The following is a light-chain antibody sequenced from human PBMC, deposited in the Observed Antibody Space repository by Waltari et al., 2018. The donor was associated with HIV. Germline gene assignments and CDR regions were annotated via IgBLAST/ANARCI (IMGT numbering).Light chain of an antibody. Sequence: QPPLTHLPSVPGFLGHPSPSPSTGPSSVVGKINLASWYQQHPGKAPKLIIYEVSNRPSGVSNRFSGSKSGNTASLTISGLQAEDEADYYCTSYTSTTSVIFGGGTRLTV. J-gene: IGLJ2*01. CDR2: EVS. CDR1: SSVVGKINL. V-gene: IGLV2-14*02. CDR3: TSYTSTTSVI.